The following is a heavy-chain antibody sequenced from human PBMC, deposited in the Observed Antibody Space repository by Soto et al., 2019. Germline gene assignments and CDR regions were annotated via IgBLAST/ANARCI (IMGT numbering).Heavy chain of an antibody. V-gene: IGHV3-23*01. D-gene: IGHD2-15*01. J-gene: IGHJ6*03. CDR1: GFTFSSYA. CDR2: ISGSGGST. Sequence: PGGSLRLSCAASGFTFSSYAMSWVRQAPGKGLEWVSAISGSGGSTYYADYVKGRFTISRDNSKNTLYLQMNSLRAEDTAVYYFAKVAPVYCSGGSCYSSTYYYYMDVWGKGTTVTVSS. CDR3: AKVAPVYCSGGSCYSSTYYYYMDV.